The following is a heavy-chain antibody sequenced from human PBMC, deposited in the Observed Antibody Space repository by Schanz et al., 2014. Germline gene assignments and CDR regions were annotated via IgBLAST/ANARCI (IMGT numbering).Heavy chain of an antibody. V-gene: IGHV3-21*04. Sequence: EVQLVESGGGLVKPGGSLRLSCTASGFPFSRFSMIWVRQAPGKGLEWVSIITGSGATYYADSVKGRFTISRDNGKKSLYLQMNSLRADDTAVYFCARPFLGYYGDLAYWGQGTLLTVSS. CDR1: GFPFSRFS. D-gene: IGHD4-17*01. CDR3: ARPFLGYYGDLAY. CDR2: IITGSGAT. J-gene: IGHJ4*02.